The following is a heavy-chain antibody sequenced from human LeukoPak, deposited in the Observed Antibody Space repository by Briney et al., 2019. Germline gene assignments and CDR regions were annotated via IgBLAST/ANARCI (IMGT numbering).Heavy chain of an antibody. CDR3: ARDLYCSSTSCPGARFDP. D-gene: IGHD2-2*01. CDR1: GGSVSSGSYY. Sequence: SETLFLTCTVSGGSVSSGSYYWSWIRQPPGKGLEWIGYIYYSGSANYNPSLKSRVTISVDTSKNQFSLKLSSVTAADTAVYYCARDLYCSSTSCPGARFDPWGQGTLVTVSS. J-gene: IGHJ5*02. CDR2: IYYSGSA. V-gene: IGHV4-61*01.